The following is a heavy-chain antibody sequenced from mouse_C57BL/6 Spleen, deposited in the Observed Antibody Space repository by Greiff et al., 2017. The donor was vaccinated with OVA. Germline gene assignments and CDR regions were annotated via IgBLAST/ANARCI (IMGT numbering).Heavy chain of an antibody. CDR3: ARRGFFYFDY. J-gene: IGHJ2*01. CDR1: GYTFTSSW. V-gene: IGHV1-69*01. Sequence: QVQLQQPGAELVMPGASVKLSCKASGYTFTSSWMHWVKQRPGQGLEWIGEIDPSDSYTNYNQKFKGKSTLTVDKSSSTAYMQLSSLTSEDSAVYYCARRGFFYFDYWGQGTTLTVSS. CDR2: IDPSDSYT.